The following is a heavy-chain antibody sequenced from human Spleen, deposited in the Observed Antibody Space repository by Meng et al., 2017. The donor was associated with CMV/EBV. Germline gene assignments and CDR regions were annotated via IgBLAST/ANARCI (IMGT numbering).Heavy chain of an antibody. D-gene: IGHD3-10*01. CDR1: TFLGYH. J-gene: IGHJ4*02. Sequence: TFLGYHMHWVRQAPGQGLEWMGWINPHSGGTNYAQKFQGRVTMTRDTSISTAYMDLSRLRSDDTAVYYCARTLYYSGSGSYPAFEFWGQGTLVTVSS. V-gene: IGHV1-2*02. CDR2: INPHSGGT. CDR3: ARTLYYSGSGSYPAFEF.